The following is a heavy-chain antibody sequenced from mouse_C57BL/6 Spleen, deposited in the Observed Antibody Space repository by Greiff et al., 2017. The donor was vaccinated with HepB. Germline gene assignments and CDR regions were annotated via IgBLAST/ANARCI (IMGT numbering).Heavy chain of an antibody. J-gene: IGHJ2*01. D-gene: IGHD1-1*01. CDR3: ARDQGIPYYYGSSYDY. V-gene: IGHV5-4*01. CDR1: GFTFSSYA. Sequence: EVKVVESGGGLVKPGGSLKLSCAASGFTFSSYAMSWVRQTPEKRLEWVATISDGGSYTYYPDNVKGRFTISRDNAKNNLYLQMSHLKSEDTAMYYCARDQGIPYYYGSSYDYWGQGTTLTVSS. CDR2: ISDGGSYT.